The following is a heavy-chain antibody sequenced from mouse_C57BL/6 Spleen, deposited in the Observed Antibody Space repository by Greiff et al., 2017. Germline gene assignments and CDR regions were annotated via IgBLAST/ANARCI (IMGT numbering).Heavy chain of an antibody. CDR1: GYAFSSYW. J-gene: IGHJ2*01. D-gene: IGHD2-3*01. CDR2: IYPGDGDT. V-gene: IGHV1-80*01. CDR3: ARGDGYLYYFDY. Sequence: QVQLKESGAELVKPGASVKISCKASGYAFSSYWMNWVKQRPGKGLEWIGQIYPGDGDTNYNGKFKGKATLTADKSSSTAYMQLSSLTSEDSAVYFCARGDGYLYYFDYWGQGTTLTVSS.